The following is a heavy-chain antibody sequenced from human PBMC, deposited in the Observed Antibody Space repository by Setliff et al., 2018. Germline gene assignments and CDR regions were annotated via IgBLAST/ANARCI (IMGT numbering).Heavy chain of an antibody. CDR3: ARDTSSDWAAWFDP. CDR1: GDSINDYY. D-gene: IGHD3-22*01. J-gene: IGHJ5*02. CDR2: VFFTGDT. Sequence: TLSLTCTVSGDSINDYYWSWIRQPPGKGLEWIGYVFFTGDTDYNPSLGSRVTISLDRSKTQFSLKLSSVTAADTAVYYCARDTSSDWAAWFDPWSQGILVTVSS. V-gene: IGHV4-59*12.